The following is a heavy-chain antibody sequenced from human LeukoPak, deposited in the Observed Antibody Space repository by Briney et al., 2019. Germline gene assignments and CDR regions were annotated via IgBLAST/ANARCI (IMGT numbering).Heavy chain of an antibody. CDR1: GYSFTSYW. Sequence: EESLKISCKGSGYSFTSYWIGWVRQMPGKGLEWMGIIYPGDSDTRYSPSFQGQVTISADKSISTAYLQWSSLKASDTAMYYCVRRQYCSGGSCFSGSYDYWGQGTLVTVSS. CDR2: IYPGDSDT. D-gene: IGHD2-15*01. V-gene: IGHV5-51*01. J-gene: IGHJ4*02. CDR3: VRRQYCSGGSCFSGSYDY.